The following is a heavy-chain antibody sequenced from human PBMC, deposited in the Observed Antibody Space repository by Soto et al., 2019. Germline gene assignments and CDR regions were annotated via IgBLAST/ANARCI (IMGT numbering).Heavy chain of an antibody. CDR1: GYTFTGYY. J-gene: IGHJ5*02. CDR2: INPNSGGT. V-gene: IGHV1-2*02. D-gene: IGHD2-15*01. CDR3: ARGSLPLRLAPFDP. Sequence: AASVKVSCKASGYTFTGYYMHWVRQAPGQGLEWMGWINPNSGGTNYAQKFQGRVTMTRDTSISTAYMELSRLRSDDTAVYYCARGSLPLRLAPFDPWGQGTLVTVSS.